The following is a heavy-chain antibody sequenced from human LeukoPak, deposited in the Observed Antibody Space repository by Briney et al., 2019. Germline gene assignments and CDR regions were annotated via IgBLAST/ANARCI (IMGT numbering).Heavy chain of an antibody. V-gene: IGHV1-46*01. CDR1: GYTFTSNY. J-gene: IGHJ5*02. CDR3: ARDQRSPYYYDSSGYFPREGFDP. Sequence: ASVKVSCKASGYTFTSNYIHWVRQAPGQGLEWMGMIYPRDGSTSYAQKFQGRVTVTRDTSTSTVHMELSGLRSEDTAVYYCARDQRSPYYYDSSGYFPREGFDPWGQGTLVTVSS. D-gene: IGHD3-22*01. CDR2: IYPRDGST.